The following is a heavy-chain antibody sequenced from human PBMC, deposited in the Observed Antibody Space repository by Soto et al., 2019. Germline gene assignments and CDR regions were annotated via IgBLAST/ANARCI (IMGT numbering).Heavy chain of an antibody. Sequence: ASVKVSCKASGYTFTSYGISWVRQAPGQGLEWMGWISAYNGNTNYAQKLQGRVTMTTDTSTSTAYMELRSLRSDDTAVYYCAREARGGSYYYYYGMDVWGQGXTVTVYS. CDR1: GYTFTSYG. V-gene: IGHV1-18*01. CDR3: AREARGGSYYYYYGMDV. D-gene: IGHD1-26*01. J-gene: IGHJ6*02. CDR2: ISAYNGNT.